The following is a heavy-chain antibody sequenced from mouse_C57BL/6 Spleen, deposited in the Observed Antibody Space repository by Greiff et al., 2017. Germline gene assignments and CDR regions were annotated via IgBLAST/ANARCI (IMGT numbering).Heavy chain of an antibody. J-gene: IGHJ3*01. CDR1: GFNIKDYY. CDR2: IDPEDGET. CDR3: ATRYGSTWFAY. V-gene: IGHV14-2*01. D-gene: IGHD1-1*01. Sequence: DVKLQESGAELVKPGASVKLSCTASGFNIKDYYMHWVKQRTEQGLEWIGRIDPEDGETKYAPKFQGKATITADTSSNTAYLQLSSLTSEDTAVYYGATRYGSTWFAYWGQGTLVTVSA.